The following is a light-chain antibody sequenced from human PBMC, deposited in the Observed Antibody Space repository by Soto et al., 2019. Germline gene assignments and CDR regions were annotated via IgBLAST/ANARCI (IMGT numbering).Light chain of an antibody. J-gene: IGLJ3*02. V-gene: IGLV2-14*01. CDR3: SSWTSSTTQV. Sequence: QYALTQPASVPGSPGQSITISCTGTSSDVGGYNFVSWYQQHPGKAPKLMIYELNNRPSGVSNRFSGSKSGNTASLTISGLQAEDEADYYCSSWTSSTTQVLGGGTKLTVL. CDR2: ELN. CDR1: SSDVGGYNF.